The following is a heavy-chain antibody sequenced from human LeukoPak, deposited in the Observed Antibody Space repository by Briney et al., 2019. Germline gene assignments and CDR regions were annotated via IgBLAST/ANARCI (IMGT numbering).Heavy chain of an antibody. J-gene: IGHJ6*02. V-gene: IGHV6-1*01. CDR3: TRGWFQGGMDV. CDR2: TYFGSEWYT. D-gene: IGHD6-19*01. CDR1: GDSVSGNSGA. Sequence: SQTLSLTCAISGDSVSGNSGAWNWIRQSPSRGLEWLGRTYFGSEWYTAYAASVKGRITITPDTSKNQFSLQLNSVTPEDTAVYYWTRGWFQGGMDVWGHGTTVSVSS.